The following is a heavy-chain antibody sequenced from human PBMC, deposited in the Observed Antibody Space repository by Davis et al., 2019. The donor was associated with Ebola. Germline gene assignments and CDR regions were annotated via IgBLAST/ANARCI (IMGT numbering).Heavy chain of an antibody. V-gene: IGHV3-9*01. CDR1: GFTFDDYA. D-gene: IGHD3-22*01. Sequence: GGSLRLSCAASGFTFDDYAMHWVRQAPGKGLEWVSGISWNSGSIGYADSVKGRFTISRDNSKNTLYLQMNSLRAEDTAVYYCANGENYYDSSGFSDYWGQGTLVTVSS. J-gene: IGHJ4*02. CDR3: ANGENYYDSSGFSDY. CDR2: ISWNSGSI.